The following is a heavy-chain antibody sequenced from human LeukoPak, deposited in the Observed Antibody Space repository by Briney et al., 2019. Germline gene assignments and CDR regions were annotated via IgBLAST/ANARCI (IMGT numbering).Heavy chain of an antibody. CDR1: GFTFSNYG. V-gene: IGHV3-23*01. CDR3: ARLYGSGALIDAFDI. CDR2: ITESDSSGAAT. J-gene: IGHJ3*02. Sequence: GGSLRLSCAAFGFTFSNYGMSWVRQAPGKGLEWVSAITESDSSGAATYYAGSVKGRFTISRDNSKNTLYLQMNSLAAEDSAVYFCARLYGSGALIDAFDIWGPGTKVTVS. D-gene: IGHD3-10*01.